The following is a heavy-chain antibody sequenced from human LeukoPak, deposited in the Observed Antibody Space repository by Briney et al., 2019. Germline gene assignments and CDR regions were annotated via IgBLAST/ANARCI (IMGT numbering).Heavy chain of an antibody. CDR1: GGSISSSSYY. V-gene: IGHV4-39*01. J-gene: IGHJ4*02. CDR2: IYYSGST. D-gene: IGHD3-10*01. Sequence: SETLSLTCTVSGGSISSSSYYWGWIRQPPGKGLEWIGSIYYSGSTYYNPSLKSRVTISVDTSKNQFSLKLSSVTAADTAVYYCARHFGSGSHYFDYWGQGTLVTVSS. CDR3: ARHFGSGSHYFDY.